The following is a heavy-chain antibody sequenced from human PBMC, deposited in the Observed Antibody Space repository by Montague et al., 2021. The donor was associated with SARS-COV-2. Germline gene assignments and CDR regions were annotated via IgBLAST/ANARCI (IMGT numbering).Heavy chain of an antibody. CDR2: FYYTGST. CDR3: ARGRSGFFNPLGY. CDR1: DDSITSSTYY. Sequence: SETLSLTCAVSDDSITSSTYYWAWIRQPPGKGLEWIGSFYYTGSTYYNPSLKSRVTMSVDTSKKHFSLNLNSVTAADTAVYYCARGRSGFFNPLGYWGQGTLVTVSS. V-gene: IGHV4-39*02. D-gene: IGHD3-3*01. J-gene: IGHJ4*02.